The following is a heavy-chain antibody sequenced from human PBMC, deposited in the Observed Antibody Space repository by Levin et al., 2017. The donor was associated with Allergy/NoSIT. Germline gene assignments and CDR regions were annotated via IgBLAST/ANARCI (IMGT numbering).Heavy chain of an antibody. CDR1: GFTFDDYG. CDR3: ARVIDTRIAAAGTFGYYYYMDV. J-gene: IGHJ6*03. V-gene: IGHV3-20*04. Sequence: RAGGSLRLSCAASGFTFDDYGMSWVRQAPGKGLEWVSGINWNGGSTGYADSVKGRFTISRDNAKNSLYLQMNSLRAEDTALYYCARVIDTRIAAAGTFGYYYYMDVWGKGTTVTVSS. D-gene: IGHD6-13*01. CDR2: INWNGGST.